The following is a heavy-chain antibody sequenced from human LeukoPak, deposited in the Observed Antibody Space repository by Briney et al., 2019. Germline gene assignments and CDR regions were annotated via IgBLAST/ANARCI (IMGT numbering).Heavy chain of an antibody. Sequence: GGSLRLSCAASGFTFNNYGMHWVRQAPGKGLEWVAVISYDGRNIHYPDSVKGRFTISRDNSKNTLYLQMNSLRAEDTAVYYCARGQQLAPPFGYWGQGTLVTVSS. CDR2: ISYDGRNI. D-gene: IGHD6-13*01. J-gene: IGHJ4*02. CDR1: GFTFNNYG. V-gene: IGHV3-30*03. CDR3: ARGQQLAPPFGY.